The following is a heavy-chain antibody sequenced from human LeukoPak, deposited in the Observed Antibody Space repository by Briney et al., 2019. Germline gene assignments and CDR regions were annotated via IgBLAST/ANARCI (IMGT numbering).Heavy chain of an antibody. V-gene: IGHV3-23*01. CDR2: GATT. D-gene: IGHD6-13*01. J-gene: IGHJ4*02. CDR3: AKAPSWYRRSFDS. Sequence: GATTYYADSVKARFTFSRDNSKNTLYLQINSLRAEDTAVYYCAKAPSWYRRSFDSWARGPLVPVPS.